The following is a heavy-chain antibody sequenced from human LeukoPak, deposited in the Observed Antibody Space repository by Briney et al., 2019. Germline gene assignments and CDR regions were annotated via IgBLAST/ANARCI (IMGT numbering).Heavy chain of an antibody. D-gene: IGHD3-9*01. CDR2: IYYSGST. CDR1: GGSISSGGYY. J-gene: IGHJ4*02. CDR3: ARGGLRYFDWLLDY. V-gene: IGHV4-31*03. Sequence: PSETLSLTCTVSGGSISSGGYYWSWIRQHPGKGLEWIGYIYYSGSTYYNPSLKSRVTISVDTSKNQFSLKLSSVTAADTAVYYCARGGLRYFDWLLDYWGLGTLVTVSS.